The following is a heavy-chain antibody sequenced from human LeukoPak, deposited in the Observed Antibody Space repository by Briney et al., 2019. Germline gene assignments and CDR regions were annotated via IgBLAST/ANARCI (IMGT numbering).Heavy chain of an antibody. CDR2: ISSSSSYI. J-gene: IGHJ5*02. V-gene: IGHV3-21*01. CDR1: GFTFSSYS. D-gene: IGHD2-2*01. Sequence: GGSLRLSCAASGFTFSSYSMNWVRQAPGKGLEWVSSISSSSSYIYYADSVKGRFTISRDNAKNSLYLQMNSLRAEDTAVYYCARDGVVPAASARGGNWFDPWGQGTLVTVSS. CDR3: ARDGVVPAASARGGNWFDP.